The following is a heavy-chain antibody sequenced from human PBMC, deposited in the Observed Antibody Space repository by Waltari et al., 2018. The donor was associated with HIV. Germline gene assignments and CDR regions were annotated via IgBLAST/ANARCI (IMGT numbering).Heavy chain of an antibody. CDR1: GYTFNTVG. CDR2: ISTSSRPI. V-gene: IGHV3-48*04. J-gene: IGHJ4*02. Sequence: DVQLVESGGGLVQPWGSLSLPCAASGYTFNTVGFNWFRQAPGKGLEWVSYISTSSRPIYYADSVKGRFTISRDDAKNSLYLEMNSLRADDTAVYYCARESYYYDSSGYPLAYWGQGILVTVSS. D-gene: IGHD3-22*01. CDR3: ARESYYYDSSGYPLAY.